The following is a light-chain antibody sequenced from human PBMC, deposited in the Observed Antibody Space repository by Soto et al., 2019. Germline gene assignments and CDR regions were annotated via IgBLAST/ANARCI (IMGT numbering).Light chain of an antibody. CDR2: AAS. J-gene: IGKJ3*01. V-gene: IGKV1-8*01. CDR1: QGISSY. CDR3: HQYYSYPFT. Sequence: AIRMTQSPSSLSASTGDRVTITCRASQGISSYFAWYQLKPGKAPKLLIYAASTLQSRVPSRFSGSGSGTNFPLSISCLQSEDFATYFCHQYYSYPFTFGPGTKVDIK.